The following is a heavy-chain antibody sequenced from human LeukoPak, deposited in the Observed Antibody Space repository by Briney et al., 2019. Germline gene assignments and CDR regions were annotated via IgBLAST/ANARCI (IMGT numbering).Heavy chain of an antibody. J-gene: IGHJ3*01. D-gene: IGHD3-22*01. CDR3: ARDPYYHDNSFGAFDV. V-gene: IGHV3-66*01. CDR1: EFSVGSNY. CDR2: IYSGGST. Sequence: GGSLRLSCAASEFSVGSNYMTWVRQAPGKGLEWVSLIYSGGSTYYADSVKGRFTISRDNAKNSLYLQMNSLRAEDTAVYYCARDPYYHDNSFGAFDVWGQGTMVTVSS.